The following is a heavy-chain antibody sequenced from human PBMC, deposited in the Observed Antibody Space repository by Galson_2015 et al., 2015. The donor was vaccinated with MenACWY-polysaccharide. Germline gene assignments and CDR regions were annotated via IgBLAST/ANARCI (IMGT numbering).Heavy chain of an antibody. CDR1: GFTFGDYG. Sequence: SLRLSCAVSGFTFGDYGMQWVRQAPGKGLEWVAGIWFDGSNKYYADPVKGRFTISRDNSKNTLYLQMNSLRVEDTAVYYCVRDDGYYRVDFWGQGTLVTVSS. D-gene: IGHD3-22*01. CDR2: IWFDGSNK. J-gene: IGHJ4*02. CDR3: VRDDGYYRVDF. V-gene: IGHV3-33*01.